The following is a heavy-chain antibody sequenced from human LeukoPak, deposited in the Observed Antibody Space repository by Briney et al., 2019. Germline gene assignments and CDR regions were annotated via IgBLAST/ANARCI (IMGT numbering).Heavy chain of an antibody. Sequence: PSETLSLTCAVYGGSFSGYYWSWIRQPPGKGLEWIGEINHSGSTNYNPSLKSRATISVDTSKNQFSLKLSSVTAADTAVYYCARGGGPYNWFDPWGQGTLVTVSS. CDR3: ARGGGPYNWFDP. J-gene: IGHJ5*02. D-gene: IGHD3-16*01. CDR2: INHSGST. CDR1: GGSFSGYY. V-gene: IGHV4-34*01.